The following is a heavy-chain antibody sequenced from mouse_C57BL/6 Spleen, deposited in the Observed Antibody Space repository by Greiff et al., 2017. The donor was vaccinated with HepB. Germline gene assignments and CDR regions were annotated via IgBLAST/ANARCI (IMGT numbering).Heavy chain of an antibody. CDR3: TRGDAYFDY. CDR2: IDPETGGT. V-gene: IGHV1-15*01. CDR1: GYTFTDYE. J-gene: IGHJ2*01. Sequence: QVQLQQSGAELVRPGASVTLSCKASGYTFTDYEMHWVKQTPVHGLEWIGAIDPETGGTAYNQKFKGKAILTADKSSSTAYMELRSLTSEDSAVYYCTRGDAYFDYWGQGTTLTVSS. D-gene: IGHD3-3*01.